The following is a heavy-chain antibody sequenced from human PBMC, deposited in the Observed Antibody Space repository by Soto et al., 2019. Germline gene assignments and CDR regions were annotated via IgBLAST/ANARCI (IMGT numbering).Heavy chain of an antibody. CDR2: IYPHDSDT. D-gene: IGHD4-17*01. J-gene: IGHJ6*02. V-gene: IGHV5-51*01. CDR3: ARPTDYHYGMQV. Sequence: GESLKIACKGSVYNFHTYWIAWVRQMPGKGLEWMGFIYPHDSDTRYSPSFRGQVTISADKSINTAYLQWTSLKASDTAIYFCARPTDYHYGMQVWGQGTTVTV. CDR1: VYNFHTYW.